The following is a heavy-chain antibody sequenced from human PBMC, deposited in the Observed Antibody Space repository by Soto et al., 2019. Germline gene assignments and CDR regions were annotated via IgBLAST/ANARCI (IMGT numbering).Heavy chain of an antibody. V-gene: IGHV4-59*08. D-gene: IGHD3-9*01. CDR2: IYYSGST. CDR1: GGSISSYY. J-gene: IGHJ6*02. Sequence: PSETLSLTCTVSGGSISSYYWSWIRQPPGKGLEWIGYIYYSGSTNYNPSQKSRDTISVDTSKNQFSLKLSSVTAADTAVYYCARQGAGDYDILTGYYSGPYYYYYGMDVWGQGTTVT. CDR3: ARQGAGDYDILTGYYSGPYYYYYGMDV.